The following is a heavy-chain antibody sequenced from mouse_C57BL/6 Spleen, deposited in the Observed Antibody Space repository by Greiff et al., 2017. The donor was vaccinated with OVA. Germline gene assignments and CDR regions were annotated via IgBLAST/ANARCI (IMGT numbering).Heavy chain of an antibody. CDR1: GFTFSSYG. CDR2: ISSGGSYT. V-gene: IGHV5-6*01. D-gene: IGHD1-1*01. Sequence: EVQRVESGGDLVKPGGSLKLSCAASGFTFSSYGMSWVRQTPDKRLEWVATISSGGSYTYYPDSVKGRFTISRDNAKNTLYLQMSSLKSEDTAMYYCARRREVASRYFDVWGTGTTVTVSS. CDR3: ARRREVASRYFDV. J-gene: IGHJ1*03.